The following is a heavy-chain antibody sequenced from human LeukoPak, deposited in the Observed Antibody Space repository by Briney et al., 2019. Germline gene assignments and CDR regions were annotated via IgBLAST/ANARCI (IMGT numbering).Heavy chain of an antibody. V-gene: IGHV1-2*02. CDR1: GYTFTGYY. J-gene: IGHJ5*02. CDR2: INPNSGRT. Sequence: ASVKVSCKASGYTFTGYYMHWVRQAPGQGLEWMGWINPNSGRTNYAQNFQGRVTMTRDPSISTAYMELSGLTSNDTAVYYCARTREYSSSWCFPPFDPWGQGTLVTVSS. CDR3: ARTREYSSSWCFPPFDP. D-gene: IGHD6-13*01.